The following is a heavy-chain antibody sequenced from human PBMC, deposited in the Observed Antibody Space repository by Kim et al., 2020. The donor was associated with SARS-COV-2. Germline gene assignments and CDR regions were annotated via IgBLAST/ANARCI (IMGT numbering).Heavy chain of an antibody. V-gene: IGHV4-39*01. CDR1: GASISSGNYY. Sequence: SETLSLTCTVFGASISSGNYYWGWIRQPPGKGLEWIANIDYTGNTYSNPSLRSRVAVSVDTSKNQFSLKLNSVTAADTAVYYCGRPHRGVVGVAWFDPWGRGTLVAVSS. CDR2: IDYTGNT. CDR3: GRPHRGVVGVAWFDP. D-gene: IGHD2-15*01. J-gene: IGHJ5*02.